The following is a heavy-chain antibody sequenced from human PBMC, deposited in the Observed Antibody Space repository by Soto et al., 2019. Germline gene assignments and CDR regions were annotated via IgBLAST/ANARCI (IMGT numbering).Heavy chain of an antibody. CDR1: GGSISSNLYY. CDR3: ARQTGAFGYYFAS. J-gene: IGHJ4*02. CDR2: VYHTGNT. V-gene: IGHV4-39*01. Sequence: QVRLQESGPGLVKPSETLSLACSVSGGSISSNLYYWGWVRQPPGQGLEWLGAVYHTGNTWYNPSLKSRVTISVYTPKSQFSLKLKSVSASDTAIYYCARQTGAFGYYFASWGPGLLVTISS. D-gene: IGHD3-3*01.